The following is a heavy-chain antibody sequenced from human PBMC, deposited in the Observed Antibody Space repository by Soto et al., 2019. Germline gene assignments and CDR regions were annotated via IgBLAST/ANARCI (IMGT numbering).Heavy chain of an antibody. CDR3: VCYSLVREGGGNYS. CDR2: INAAKGNT. CDR1: GSSVTNYD. V-gene: IGHV1-3*01. Sequence: ASVKVSCKASGSSVTNYDMHWVRQAPGQRPEWMGWINAAKGNTKYSQNFQGRVTITRDTSANTAYMDLSSLGSEDTAVYFFVCYSLVREGGGNYSCGQGTLVTVSA. J-gene: IGHJ4*02. D-gene: IGHD3-10*01.